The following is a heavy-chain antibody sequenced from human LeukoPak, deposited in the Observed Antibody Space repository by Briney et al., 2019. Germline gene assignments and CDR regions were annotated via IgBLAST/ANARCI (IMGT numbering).Heavy chain of an antibody. J-gene: IGHJ3*02. CDR3: ARDGAFDI. V-gene: IGHV4-59*01. CDR1: GGSIRNYY. Sequence: SETLSLTCTVSGGSIRNYYWSWIRQPPGKGLQWIGYIYSTGTTNYNPSLKSRLTISVDTSKNQFSLKLTSVTAADTAIYYCARDGAFDIWGQGIMVTVSP. CDR2: IYSTGTT.